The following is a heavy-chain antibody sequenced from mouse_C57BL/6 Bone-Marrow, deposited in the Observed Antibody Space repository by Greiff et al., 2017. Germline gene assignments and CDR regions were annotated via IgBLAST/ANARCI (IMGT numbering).Heavy chain of an antibody. CDR1: GFTFSSYA. CDR2: ISDGGSYT. D-gene: IGHD2-10*01. J-gene: IGHJ2*01. Sequence: DVKLVESGGGLVKPGGSLKLSCAASGFTFSSYAMSWVRQTPEKRLEWVATISDGGSYTYYQDNVKGRFTITRDNTKNNLYLQMSHLKSEDTAMYYCAGRPYREYFDYWGQGTMLTVSA. V-gene: IGHV5-4*03. CDR3: AGRPYREYFDY.